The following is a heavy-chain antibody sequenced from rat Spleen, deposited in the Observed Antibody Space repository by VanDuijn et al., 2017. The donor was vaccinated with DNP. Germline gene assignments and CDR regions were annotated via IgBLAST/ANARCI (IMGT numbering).Heavy chain of an antibody. CDR2: INTGGGGS. Sequence: QVQLQQSGTALAKPGSSVKISCKASGYTFTNYYISWIKQTTGQGLEYIGYINTGGGGSNYNEKFKGKATLTVDKSSSTAFMQLSSLTPDDSAVYYCAREGVTILFDYWGQGVMVTVSS. J-gene: IGHJ2*01. CDR1: GYTFTNYY. V-gene: IGHV1-43*01. CDR3: AREGVTILFDY. D-gene: IGHD4-5*01.